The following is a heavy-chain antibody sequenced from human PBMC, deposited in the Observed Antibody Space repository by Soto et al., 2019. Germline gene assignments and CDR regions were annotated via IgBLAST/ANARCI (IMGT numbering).Heavy chain of an antibody. J-gene: IGHJ4*02. Sequence: PGGSLRLSCAASGFTFSSYAMSWVRQAPGKGLEWVSAISGSGGSTYYADSVKGRFTISRDNSKNTLYLQMNSLRAEDTAVYYCAKNSYYYGSGSYLFDYWGQGTLVTVSS. V-gene: IGHV3-23*01. CDR2: ISGSGGST. D-gene: IGHD3-10*01. CDR1: GFTFSSYA. CDR3: AKNSYYYGSGSYLFDY.